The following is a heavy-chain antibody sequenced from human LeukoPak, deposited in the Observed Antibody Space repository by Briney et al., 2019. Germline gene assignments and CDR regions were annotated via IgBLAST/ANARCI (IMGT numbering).Heavy chain of an antibody. V-gene: IGHV3-21*01. CDR3: ATGTEETTVVTPCY. D-gene: IGHD4-23*01. Sequence: GGSLRLSCAASGFTFSSYTMNWVRQAPGKGLEWVSPISSGSSYIYYADSVKGRFTISRDNAKNSLHLQMNSLRVEDTAVYYCATGTEETTVVTPCYWGQGTLVTVSS. J-gene: IGHJ4*02. CDR2: ISSGSSYI. CDR1: GFTFSSYT.